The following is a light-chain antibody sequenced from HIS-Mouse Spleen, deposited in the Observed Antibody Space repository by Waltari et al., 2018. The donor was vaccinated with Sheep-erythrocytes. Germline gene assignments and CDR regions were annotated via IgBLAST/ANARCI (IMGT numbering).Light chain of an antibody. V-gene: IGKV3-20*01. CDR2: GAS. J-gene: IGKJ4*01. Sequence: EIVLTQSPGTLSLSPGDRATLSCRASQSVSSSYLAWYQQKPGQAPRLLIYGASSRATGIPYRFSGSGSGTDFTLTISRLQPEDFAVYYCQQYGSSPPLTFGGGTKVEIK. CDR1: QSVSSSY. CDR3: QQYGSSPPLT.